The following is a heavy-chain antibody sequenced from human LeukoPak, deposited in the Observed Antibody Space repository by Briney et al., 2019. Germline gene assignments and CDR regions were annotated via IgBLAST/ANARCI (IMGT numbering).Heavy chain of an antibody. V-gene: IGHV1-18*03. CDR2: ISAYNGNT. J-gene: IGHJ4*02. CDR1: GYTFTSYG. CDR3: ARTRHYGIAAAPGDY. Sequence: GASVKVSCKASGYTFTSYGISWVRQAPGQGLEWMGWISAYNGNTNYAQNLQGRVTMTTDTSTSTGYMELRSLRSDDMAVYYCARTRHYGIAAAPGDYWGQGTLVTVSS. D-gene: IGHD6-13*01.